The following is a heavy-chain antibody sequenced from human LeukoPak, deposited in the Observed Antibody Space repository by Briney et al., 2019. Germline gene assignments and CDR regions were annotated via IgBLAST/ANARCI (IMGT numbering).Heavy chain of an antibody. V-gene: IGHV3-66*01. CDR1: GFTFSNSA. Sequence: GGSLRLSCAASGFTFSNSAMSWVRQAPGKGLEWVSVIYSDGSTYYAESVKGRFIISRDNSKNTLYLQMNSLRAEDTAVYYCAELGITMIGGVWGKGTTVTISS. D-gene: IGHD3-10*02. CDR2: IYSDGST. CDR3: AELGITMIGGV. J-gene: IGHJ6*04.